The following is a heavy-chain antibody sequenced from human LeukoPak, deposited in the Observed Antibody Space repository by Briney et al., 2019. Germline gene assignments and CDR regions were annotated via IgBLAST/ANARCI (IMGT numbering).Heavy chain of an antibody. CDR1: GFTFSSYW. V-gene: IGHV3-7*03. CDR3: AKWMDGSGSRFDS. Sequence: PGGSLRLSCAASGFTFSSYWMSWVRQAPGKGLEWVANIKQDGSEKYYVDSVKGRFSITRDDSKNTLYLQMNSLRAEDTAVYYCAKWMDGSGSRFDSWGQGTLVTLSS. J-gene: IGHJ4*02. CDR2: IKQDGSEK. D-gene: IGHD3-10*01.